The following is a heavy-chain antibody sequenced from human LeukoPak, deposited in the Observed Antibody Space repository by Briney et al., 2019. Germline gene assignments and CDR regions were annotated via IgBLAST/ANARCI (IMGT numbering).Heavy chain of an antibody. J-gene: IGHJ4*02. CDR2: IIPIFGSA. D-gene: IGHD2-21*01. CDR1: GGSFSNYA. Sequence: ASVKVSCKPSGGSFSNYAISRVRQAPGQGLEWMGGIIPIFGSANYAQKFQGRVTITTDESATTAYMELTSLRTEDTAVFYCTRGMIAIPIYYWGQGTLVTVSS. V-gene: IGHV1-69*05. CDR3: TRGMIAIPIYY.